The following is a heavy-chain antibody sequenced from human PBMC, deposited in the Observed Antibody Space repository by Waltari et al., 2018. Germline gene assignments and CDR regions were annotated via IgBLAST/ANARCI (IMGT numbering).Heavy chain of an antibody. CDR2: ISPSFGTA. D-gene: IGHD6-13*01. J-gene: IGHJ4*02. CDR1: GGTFSSYA. Sequence: QVQLVQSGAEVKKPGSSVKVSCKASGGTFSSYAISWVRQAPGQGLEWMGGISPSFGTAKYAQKCQGRVTMTADESTSTAYMELSSLRAEDTAVCYCARDLREGSSSWSLDYWGQGTLVTVTS. V-gene: IGHV1-69*01. CDR3: ARDLREGSSSWSLDY.